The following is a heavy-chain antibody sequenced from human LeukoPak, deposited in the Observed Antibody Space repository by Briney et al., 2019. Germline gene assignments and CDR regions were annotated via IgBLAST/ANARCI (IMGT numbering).Heavy chain of an antibody. CDR2: INQDGGTT. J-gene: IGHJ6*03. Sequence: GGLRLSCAASGSTFSSPWMSWVRQAPGRGPEWVAHINQDGGTTYYVASVKGRFTISRDNAKNSLSLQMSSLRAEDTAVYYCTKDRQGPNQYHMDVWGKGTTVTVSS. CDR1: GSTFSSPW. CDR3: TKDRQGPNQYHMDV. V-gene: IGHV3-7*01.